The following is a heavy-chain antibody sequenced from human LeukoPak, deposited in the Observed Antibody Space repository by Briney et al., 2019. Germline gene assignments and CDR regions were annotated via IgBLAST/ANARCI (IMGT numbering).Heavy chain of an antibody. V-gene: IGHV1-2*06. CDR3: ARDRFSTTVTTFDP. J-gene: IGHJ5*02. CDR2: INPNSGGT. Sequence: GASVKVSCKASGYTFTGYYMHWVRQAPGQGLEWMGRINPNSGGTNYAQKFQGRVTMTRDTSISTAYMELSRLRSDDTAVYYCARDRFSTTVTTFDPWGQEPWSPSPQ. CDR1: GYTFTGYY. D-gene: IGHD4-17*01.